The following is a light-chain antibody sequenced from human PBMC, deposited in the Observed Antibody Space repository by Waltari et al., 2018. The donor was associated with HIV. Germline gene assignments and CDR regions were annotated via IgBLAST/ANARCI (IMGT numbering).Light chain of an antibody. CDR3: QSYDSSNVV. Sequence: NFMLTQPHSVSESPGKTFTISCTRSSGSIATNYVQWYQQRPCSSPITVIYEDDQRPSGIPDRFSASFDSSSNSASLTISGLKAEDEADYYCQSYDSSNVVFGGGTQLTVL. J-gene: IGLJ7*01. CDR2: EDD. V-gene: IGLV6-57*01. CDR1: SGSIATNY.